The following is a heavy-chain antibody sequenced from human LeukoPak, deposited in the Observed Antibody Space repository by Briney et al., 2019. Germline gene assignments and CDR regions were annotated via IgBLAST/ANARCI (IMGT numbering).Heavy chain of an antibody. CDR1: GLTFSYCT. J-gene: IGHJ4*02. D-gene: IGHD3-22*01. CDR2: IIPIFGTA. Sequence: GASVKVSCKASGLTFSYCTTTWVRQAPGQGLEWMGLIIPIFGTADYAQKFQGRVTMTTDESTNTAYMELSSLRSEDTAVYYCAREPVPRSSGLQYWGQGTLVAVSS. V-gene: IGHV1-69*05. CDR3: AREPVPRSSGLQY.